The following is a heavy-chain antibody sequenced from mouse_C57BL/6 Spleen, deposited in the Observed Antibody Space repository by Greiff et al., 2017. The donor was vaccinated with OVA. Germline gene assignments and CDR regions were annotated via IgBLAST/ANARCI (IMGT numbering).Heavy chain of an antibody. Sequence: QVQLQQPGAELVRPGTSVKLSCKASGYTFTGYWMHWVKQRPGQGLEWIGVIDPSDSYTNYNQKFKGKATLTVDTSSSTAYMQLSSLTSEDSAVYYCARRGLYYAMDYWGQGTSVTVSS. V-gene: IGHV1-59*01. J-gene: IGHJ4*01. CDR1: GYTFTGYW. D-gene: IGHD3-3*01. CDR2: IDPSDSYT. CDR3: ARRGLYYAMDY.